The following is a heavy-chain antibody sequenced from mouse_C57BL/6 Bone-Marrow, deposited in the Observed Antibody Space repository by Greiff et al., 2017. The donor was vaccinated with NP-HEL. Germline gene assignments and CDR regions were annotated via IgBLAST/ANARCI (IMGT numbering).Heavy chain of an antibody. V-gene: IGHV1-50*01. Sequence: QVQLQQPGAELVKPGASVKLSCKASGYTFTSYWMQWVKQRPGQGLEWIGEIDPSDSYTNYNQKFKGKATLTVDTSSSTAYMQLSSLTSEDSAVYYCARKEDYGSSLEVWGTGTTVTVSS. CDR2: IDPSDSYT. CDR1: GYTFTSYW. J-gene: IGHJ1*03. D-gene: IGHD1-1*01. CDR3: ARKEDYGSSLEV.